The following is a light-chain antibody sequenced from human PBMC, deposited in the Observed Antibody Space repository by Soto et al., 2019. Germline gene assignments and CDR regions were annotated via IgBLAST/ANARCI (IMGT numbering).Light chain of an antibody. V-gene: IGLV2-14*03. Sequence: QSALTQPASVSGSPGQSITISCTGTDSDVGGYNYVSWYQHHPGNAPKVMIYNVIYRPSGVSNRFSGSKSGNTASLTISGRQAEDEADYYCSSSTTNGVGVVGGGTKLTVL. J-gene: IGLJ2*01. CDR2: NVI. CDR3: SSSTTNGVGV. CDR1: DSDVGGYNY.